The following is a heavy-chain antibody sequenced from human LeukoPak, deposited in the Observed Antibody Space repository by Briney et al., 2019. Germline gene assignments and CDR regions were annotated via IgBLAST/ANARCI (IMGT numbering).Heavy chain of an antibody. J-gene: IGHJ4*02. D-gene: IGHD3-10*01. CDR1: GYTFTSYD. CDR2: MNANTGNT. V-gene: IGHV1-8*01. CDR3: ARVRGDYFDYYGSGSYDY. Sequence: ASEKVSCKASGYTFTSYDINWVRQATGEGREGMGGMNANTGNTGYAQIFQGRVTMTSNTSISPAYMELSSLRSADTAVYYCARVRGDYFDYYGSGSYDYWGQGTLVTVSS.